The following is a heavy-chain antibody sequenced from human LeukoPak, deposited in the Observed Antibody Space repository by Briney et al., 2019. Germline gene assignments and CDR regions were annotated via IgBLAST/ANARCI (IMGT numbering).Heavy chain of an antibody. J-gene: IGHJ6*03. CDR1: GYTFTSYD. V-gene: IGHV1-8*01. Sequence: ASVKVSCKASGYTFTSYDINWVQQATGQGLEWMGWMNPNSGNTGYAQKFQGRVTMTRNTSISTAYMELSSLRSEDTAVYYCARGPSGSYYGYYYYMDVWGKGTTVTVSS. CDR3: ARGPSGSYYGYYYYMDV. CDR2: MNPNSGNT. D-gene: IGHD1-26*01.